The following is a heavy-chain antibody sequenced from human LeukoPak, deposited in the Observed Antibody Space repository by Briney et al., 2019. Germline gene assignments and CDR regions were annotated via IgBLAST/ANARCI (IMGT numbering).Heavy chain of an antibody. V-gene: IGHV3-15*01. CDR3: TTGPDIVVVTAAMGLDLDY. D-gene: IGHD2-2*01. CDR1: GFTFSNAW. J-gene: IGHJ4*02. CDR2: IKSKTDGWTT. Sequence: GGSLRLSCAASGFTFSNAWMSWVRQAPGKGLEWVGRIKSKTDGWTTDYPAPVKGIFTISRDDSKNTLYLQMNSLKTEDTAVYYCTTGPDIVVVTAAMGLDLDYWGQGTLVTVSS.